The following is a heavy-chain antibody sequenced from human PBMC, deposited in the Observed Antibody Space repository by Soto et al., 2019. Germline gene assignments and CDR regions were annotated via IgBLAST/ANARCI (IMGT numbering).Heavy chain of an antibody. V-gene: IGHV1-18*01. J-gene: IGHJ4*02. Sequence: QVQLVQSGAEVKKPGASVKVSCKASGYTFTSYGISWVRQAPGQGLAWMGWISADNGNTNYAQKIQGRATMTTDTSTSTAYMELRSLRSDDTAVYYCARDRSEYYGSGDSDYWGQGTLVTVSS. D-gene: IGHD3-10*01. CDR3: ARDRSEYYGSGDSDY. CDR2: ISADNGNT. CDR1: GYTFTSYG.